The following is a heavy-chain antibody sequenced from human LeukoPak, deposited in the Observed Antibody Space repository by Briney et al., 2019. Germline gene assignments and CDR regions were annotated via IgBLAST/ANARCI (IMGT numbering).Heavy chain of an antibody. CDR2: TYYRSKWYN. J-gene: IGHJ6*03. D-gene: IGHD4-17*01. Sequence: SQTLSLTCAISGDSVSSNSAAWNWIRQSPSRGLEWLGRTYYRSKWYNDYAVSVKSRITINPDTSKNQFSLQLNSVTPEDTAVYYCARDNYGDYEFYYYYYMDVWGKGTTVTVSS. CDR3: ARDNYGDYEFYYYYYMDV. CDR1: GDSVSSNSAA. V-gene: IGHV6-1*01.